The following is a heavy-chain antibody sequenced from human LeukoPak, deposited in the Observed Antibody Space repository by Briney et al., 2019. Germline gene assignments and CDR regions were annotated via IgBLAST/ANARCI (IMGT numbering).Heavy chain of an antibody. D-gene: IGHD6-19*01. Sequence: GGSLRLSCAASGFTFSSYGMSWVRQAPGKGLEWVSAISGSGGSTYYADSVKGGFTISRDNSKNTLYLQMNSLRAEDTAVYYCARDRAGYSSGWLDAFDIWGQGTMVTVSS. J-gene: IGHJ3*02. CDR2: ISGSGGST. CDR3: ARDRAGYSSGWLDAFDI. V-gene: IGHV3-23*01. CDR1: GFTFSSYG.